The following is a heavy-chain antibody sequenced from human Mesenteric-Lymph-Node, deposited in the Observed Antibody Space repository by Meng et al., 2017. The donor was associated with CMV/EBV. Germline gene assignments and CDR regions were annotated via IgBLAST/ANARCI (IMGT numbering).Heavy chain of an antibody. Sequence: GGSLRLSCAASGFTFSSYAMHWVRQAPGKGLEWVAVISYDGSKTYYADSVKGRFTISRDSSKNTLYLQMNSLRAEDTAVYYCARELEDTVVVPAAIDYYYGMDVWGQGTTVTVSS. D-gene: IGHD2-2*01. CDR1: GFTFSSYA. V-gene: IGHV3-30-3*01. J-gene: IGHJ6*02. CDR3: ARELEDTVVVPAAIDYYYGMDV. CDR2: ISYDGSKT.